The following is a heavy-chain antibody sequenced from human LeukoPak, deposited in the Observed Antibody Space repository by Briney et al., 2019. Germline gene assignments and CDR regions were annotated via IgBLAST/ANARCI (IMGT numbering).Heavy chain of an antibody. J-gene: IGHJ3*02. CDR3: ARDCSGGSCYGAFDI. Sequence: KSSETLSLTCTVSGASIRSGAYYWGWLRQPPGKGLEWIVYIYDSGSTYYNPSLKSRITISVDTSENRFSLKLSSVTATDTAVYYCARDCSGGSCYGAFDIWGQGTMVTVSS. D-gene: IGHD2-15*01. CDR1: GASIRSGAYY. V-gene: IGHV4-30-4*01. CDR2: IYDSGST.